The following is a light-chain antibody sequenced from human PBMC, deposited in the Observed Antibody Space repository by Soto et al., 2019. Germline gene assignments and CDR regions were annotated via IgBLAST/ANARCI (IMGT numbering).Light chain of an antibody. CDR3: QQYKSYWT. Sequence: DIQMTQSPSTLSASVGDRVTITCLASQSISSWLAWYQQKPGKAPKLLIYKASSLQSGVPSRFSGSGSGTEFTLTISSLQPDDFATYYCQQYKSYWTFGQGTKVEI. J-gene: IGKJ1*01. CDR1: QSISSW. V-gene: IGKV1-5*03. CDR2: KAS.